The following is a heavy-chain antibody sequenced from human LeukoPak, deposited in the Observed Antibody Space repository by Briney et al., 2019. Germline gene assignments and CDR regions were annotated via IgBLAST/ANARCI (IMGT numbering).Heavy chain of an antibody. V-gene: IGHV3-30-3*01. J-gene: IGHJ6*02. Sequence: GGSLRLSCAASGFTFSSYAMHWVRQAPGKGLEWVAVISYDGSNKYYADSVKGRFTISRDNSKNTLYLQMNSLRAEDTAVYYCAGEPTYYYDSSGYGMDVWGQGTTVTVSS. CDR2: ISYDGSNK. CDR3: AGEPTYYYDSSGYGMDV. CDR1: GFTFSSYA. D-gene: IGHD3-22*01.